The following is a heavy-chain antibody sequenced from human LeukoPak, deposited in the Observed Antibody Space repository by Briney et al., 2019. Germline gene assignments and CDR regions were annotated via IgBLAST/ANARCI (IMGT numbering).Heavy chain of an antibody. D-gene: IGHD6-19*01. CDR2: IKEDGSEK. J-gene: IGHJ4*02. Sequence: QSGGSLRLSCVVSGLTFSSYWMSWVRQAPGKGPEWVANIKEDGSEKYYVDSVKGRFTISRDNAKNSLYLQMNGLRGEDTAVYYCAGPHTRGWYLTFDYWGQGTLVTVSS. V-gene: IGHV3-7*01. CDR3: AGPHTRGWYLTFDY. CDR1: GLTFSSYW.